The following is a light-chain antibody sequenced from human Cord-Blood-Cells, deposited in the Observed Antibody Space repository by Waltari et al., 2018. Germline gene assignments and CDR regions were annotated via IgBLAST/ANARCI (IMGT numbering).Light chain of an antibody. CDR2: AAS. CDR3: QQRYSTPPYT. V-gene: IGKV1-39*01. J-gene: IGKJ2*01. CDR1: QSISSY. Sequence: DIQMTQSPSSLSASVGDRVTITCRASQSISSYLNWYQQKPGKAPKLLIYAASSLQSGVPSRFRGSGSGTDFTLTISSLQPEDFATYYCQQRYSTPPYTFGQGTKLEIK.